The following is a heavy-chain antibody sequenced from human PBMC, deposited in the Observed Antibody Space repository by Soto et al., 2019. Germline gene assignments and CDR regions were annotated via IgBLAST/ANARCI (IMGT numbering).Heavy chain of an antibody. D-gene: IGHD3-9*01. J-gene: IGHJ4*02. Sequence: SETLSLTCTVSGGSISSYYCSWILQPPGKGLEWIGYIYYSGSTNYNPSLKSRVTISLDTSKNQFSLKLNSVTAADSAVYFCARLEGLATISYYFDFWGQGAQVTVSS. V-gene: IGHV4-59*08. CDR3: ARLEGLATISYYFDF. CDR2: IYYSGST. CDR1: GGSISSYY.